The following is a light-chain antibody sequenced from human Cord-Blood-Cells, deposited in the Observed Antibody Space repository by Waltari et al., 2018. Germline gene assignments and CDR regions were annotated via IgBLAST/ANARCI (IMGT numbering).Light chain of an antibody. CDR3: QQRSNWPSLT. CDR1: QTVSSY. V-gene: IGKV3-11*01. Sequence: EIVLTQSPATLSLSPGERATLSCRASQTVSSYLAWYQQKPGQAPRLLIYVASNRATGIPARFSGSGSGTHFTLTISSLEPEDFAVYYCQQRSNWPSLTFGGGTKVEIK. CDR2: VAS. J-gene: IGKJ4*01.